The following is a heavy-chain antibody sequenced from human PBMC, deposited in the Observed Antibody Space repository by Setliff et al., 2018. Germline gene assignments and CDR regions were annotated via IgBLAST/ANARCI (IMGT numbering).Heavy chain of an antibody. J-gene: IGHJ1*01. CDR3: ASSSGWIPWIQH. CDR2: LTASGDTT. D-gene: IGHD3-10*01. V-gene: IGHV3-23*01. Sequence: PGGSLRLSCAASGFSFSSYAMSWVRQTPGKGLAWVSTLTASGDTTYYADSVQGRFTISRDNSKNTLFLQMSSLRAEDTALYYCASSSGWIPWIQHWGPGTLVTVSS. CDR1: GFSFSSYA.